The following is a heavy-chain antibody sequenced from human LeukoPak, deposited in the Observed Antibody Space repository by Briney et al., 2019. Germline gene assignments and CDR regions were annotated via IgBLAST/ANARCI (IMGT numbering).Heavy chain of an antibody. D-gene: IGHD1-26*01. CDR2: IYSGGST. CDR1: GFTVSSNY. Sequence: PGGSRRLSCAASGFTVSSNYLTWVRHAPGEGLEGVSGIYSGGSTYYADSLKGRFTICRDNSKNTLYLQMNSLRAEDTAVYYCARGGWELSYWGQGTLVTVSS. CDR3: ARGGWELSY. J-gene: IGHJ4*02. V-gene: IGHV3-53*01.